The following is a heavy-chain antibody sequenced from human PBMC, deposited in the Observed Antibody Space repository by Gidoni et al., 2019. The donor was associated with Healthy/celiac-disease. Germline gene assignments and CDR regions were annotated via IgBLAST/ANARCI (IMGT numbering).Heavy chain of an antibody. V-gene: IGHV1-69*04. J-gene: IGHJ4*02. CDR1: GGTFSSYA. Sequence: QVQLVQSGAEVKKPGSSVKVSCKASGGTFSSYAISWVRQAPGQGLEWMGRIIPILGIANYAQKFQGRVTITADKSTSTAYMELSSLRSEDTAVYYCARDNYDSSGYWARYLDYWGQGTLVTVSS. CDR2: IIPILGIA. D-gene: IGHD3-22*01. CDR3: ARDNYDSSGYWARYLDY.